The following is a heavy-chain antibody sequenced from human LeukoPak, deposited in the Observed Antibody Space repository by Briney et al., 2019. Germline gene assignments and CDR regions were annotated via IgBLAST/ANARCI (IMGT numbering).Heavy chain of an antibody. D-gene: IGHD3-3*01. CDR3: AKGRDSWSNKTDY. V-gene: IGHV3-30*18. Sequence: PGRSLRLSCAASGFTFSSYCMYWVRQAPGKGLEWVAVISYHGSNKYYADSVKGRFTISRDNSKNTLYLQMNSLRGEGTAVYYCAKGRDSWSNKTDYWGQGTLVTVSS. CDR1: GFTFSSYC. CDR2: ISYHGSNK. J-gene: IGHJ4*02.